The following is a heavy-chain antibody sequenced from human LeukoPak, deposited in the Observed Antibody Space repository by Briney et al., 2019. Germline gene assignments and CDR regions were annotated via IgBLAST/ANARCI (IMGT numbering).Heavy chain of an antibody. CDR3: ARGSGWFREFDY. V-gene: IGHV4-59*01. CDR1: GGSISSYY. CDR2: IYYSGST. Sequence: SETLSLTCTVSGGSISSYYWSWIRQPPGKGLEWIGYIYYSGSTNYNPSLKSRVTISVDTSKNQLSLKLSSVTAADTAVYYCARGSGWFREFDYWGQGTLVTVSS. D-gene: IGHD6-19*01. J-gene: IGHJ4*02.